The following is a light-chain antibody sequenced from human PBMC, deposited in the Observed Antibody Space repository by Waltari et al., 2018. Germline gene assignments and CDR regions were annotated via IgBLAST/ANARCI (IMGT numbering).Light chain of an antibody. CDR1: QGVSSNS. J-gene: IGKJ3*01. Sequence: EITLTQSPGTLSLSPGQRATLSCRASQGVSSNSLAWYQHSPRQAPRLLIYGASTRAPGSPERCSGRESGTDFTLTISRLEPEDFAVYYCHYYGASPLFAFGPGTKVDV. CDR2: GAS. V-gene: IGKV3-20*01. CDR3: HYYGASPLFA.